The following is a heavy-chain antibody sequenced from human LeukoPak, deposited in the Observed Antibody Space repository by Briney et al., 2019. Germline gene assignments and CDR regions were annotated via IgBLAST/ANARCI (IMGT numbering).Heavy chain of an antibody. CDR2: ISSSSSYL. Sequence: GGSLRLSCAASGFTFSSYSMNWVRQAPGKGLEWVSSISSSSSYLYYADSVKGRFTISRDNARNSLYLQMSSLRPEDTAVYYCATYTHWVAGDVWGQGTTVTVSS. D-gene: IGHD3-16*01. CDR1: GFTFSSYS. J-gene: IGHJ6*02. CDR3: ATYTHWVAGDV. V-gene: IGHV3-21*01.